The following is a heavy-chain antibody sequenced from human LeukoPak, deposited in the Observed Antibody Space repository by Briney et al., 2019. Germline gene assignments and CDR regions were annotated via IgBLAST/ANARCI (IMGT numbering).Heavy chain of an antibody. V-gene: IGHV3-74*01. Sequence: GGSLRLSCAASGFSLSNYWMHWFRQVPGKALMWVSRVPNDGTSTGYADSVKGRFTISRDDATNTLFLQMNSLRVEDTAVYYCATSGIGHYYFDFWGQGALVTVSS. CDR1: GFSLSNYW. J-gene: IGHJ4*02. CDR3: ATSGIGHYYFDF. CDR2: VPNDGTST. D-gene: IGHD3-3*01.